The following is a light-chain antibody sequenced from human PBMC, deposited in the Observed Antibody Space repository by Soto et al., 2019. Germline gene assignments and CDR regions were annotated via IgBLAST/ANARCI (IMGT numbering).Light chain of an antibody. CDR2: KAS. V-gene: IGKV1-5*03. J-gene: IGKJ1*01. CDR3: QQYNSYPGT. CDR1: QSISSW. Sequence: DIQMTQSPSTLSASVGDRVTITCRASQSISSWLAWYQQKPGKAPKLLIYKASSLESGVPLRFSGSGSGTEFTLPISSLQPDDFASYYCQQYNSYPGTFGQGTKVEI.